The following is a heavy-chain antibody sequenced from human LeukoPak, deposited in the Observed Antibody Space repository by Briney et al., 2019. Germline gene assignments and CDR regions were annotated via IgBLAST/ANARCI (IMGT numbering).Heavy chain of an antibody. J-gene: IGHJ5*02. CDR2: INSDGSST. V-gene: IGHV3-74*01. CDR3: ARALAVAGTGGFDP. D-gene: IGHD6-19*01. CDR1: GFTFISYW. Sequence: GGSLRLSCAASGFTFISYWMHWVRQAPGKGLVWVSRINSDGSSTSYADSVKGRFTISRDNAKNTLYLQMNSPRADDTAVYYCARALAVAGTGGFDPWGQGTLVTVSS.